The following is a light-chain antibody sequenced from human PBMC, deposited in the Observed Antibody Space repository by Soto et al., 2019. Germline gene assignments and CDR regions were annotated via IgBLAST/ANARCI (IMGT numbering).Light chain of an antibody. J-gene: IGKJ3*01. CDR1: QSISTW. Sequence: DIQMPQSPSTLSASVGDRVTTTCRASQSISTWLAWYQQKRGKAPKIMIYDASSLERGVPSRFSGSGSGTESALTICSLQPDDFAAYYCHQYNNYPCSVGPGTKVDSK. V-gene: IGKV1-5*01. CDR2: DAS. CDR3: HQYNNYPCS.